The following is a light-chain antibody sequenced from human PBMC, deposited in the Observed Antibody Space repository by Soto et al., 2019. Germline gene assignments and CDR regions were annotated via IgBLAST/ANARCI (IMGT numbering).Light chain of an antibody. Sequence: EIVLTQSPATLSLSPGERATLSCRASQSVSSYLAWYQQKPGQAPRLLIYDASNRATDIPARFSGSGSGTDFTRTISSLEPEDFAVYYCQHRSNWPRTVGHGTKLEIK. CDR2: DAS. V-gene: IGKV3-11*01. CDR1: QSVSSY. J-gene: IGKJ2*01. CDR3: QHRSNWPRT.